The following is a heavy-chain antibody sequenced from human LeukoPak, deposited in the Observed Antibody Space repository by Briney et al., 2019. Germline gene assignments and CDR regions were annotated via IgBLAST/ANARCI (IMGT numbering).Heavy chain of an antibody. CDR1: GFSFSNAW. D-gene: IGHD3-22*01. CDR3: TTLHGYYDSSSYLIDY. Sequence: KTGGSLRLSCAASGFSFSNAWMRWVSQAPGKGRDCVGRIKSKTDRGTTDYAAAVKGRFTISRNDSKNTLYLQMNSLKTEDTAVYYCTTLHGYYDSSSYLIDYWGQGTLVTVSS. J-gene: IGHJ4*02. CDR2: IKSKTDRGTT. V-gene: IGHV3-15*01.